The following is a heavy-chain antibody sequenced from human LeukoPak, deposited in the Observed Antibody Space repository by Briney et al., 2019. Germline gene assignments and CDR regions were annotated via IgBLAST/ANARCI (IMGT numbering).Heavy chain of an antibody. CDR1: AGSISSYY. V-gene: IGHV4-59*12. J-gene: IGHJ6*02. Sequence: SETLSLTCTVSAGSISSYYWSWIRQPPRKGLEWIGYIYSSGRTKYNTSLKSRGNISVDTSKNQFSLKLSSVTAADTAVYYCARGPDIVVFFFKQKTAYEMDVWGQGTTVTVSS. D-gene: IGHD2-2*01. CDR3: ARGPDIVVFFFKQKTAYEMDV. CDR2: IYSSGRT.